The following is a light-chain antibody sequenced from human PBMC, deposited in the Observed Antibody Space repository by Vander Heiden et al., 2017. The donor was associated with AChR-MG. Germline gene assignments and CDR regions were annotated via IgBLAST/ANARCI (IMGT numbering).Light chain of an antibody. Sequence: DIQMTQSPSSLSASVGDRVTITCRASQSISTFLHWYQRKPGKAPKLLIYSASNSESGVPSRFTGSGSGTDFTLTITSLQPEDFATYYCQQSYSTPTFGQGTKVETK. V-gene: IGKV1-39*01. J-gene: IGKJ1*01. CDR2: SAS. CDR3: QQSYSTPT. CDR1: QSISTF.